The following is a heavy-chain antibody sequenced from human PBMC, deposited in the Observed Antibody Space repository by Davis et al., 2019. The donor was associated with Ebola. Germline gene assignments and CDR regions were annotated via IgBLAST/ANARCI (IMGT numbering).Heavy chain of an antibody. J-gene: IGHJ4*02. CDR1: GGTFSKYA. CDR3: ARDIVDSFSWKGPFDY. V-gene: IGHV1-18*01. D-gene: IGHD6-13*01. CDR2: ISGYNDDI. Sequence: AASVKVSCKASGGTFSKYAISWVRQAPGQGLEWMGWISGYNDDINYAQKFQGRVTMTTDTSTSTAYMEVRSLRSDDTAVYYCARDIVDSFSWKGPFDYWGQGTLVTVSS.